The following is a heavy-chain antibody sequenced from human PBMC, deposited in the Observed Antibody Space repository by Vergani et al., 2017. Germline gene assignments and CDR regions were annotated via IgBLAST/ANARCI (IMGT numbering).Heavy chain of an antibody. CDR2: IYTSGST. CDR1: GGSFSGYY. J-gene: IGHJ6*03. CDR3: ARGRLTYCGGDCYYDYYYYMDV. V-gene: IGHV4-59*10. D-gene: IGHD2-21*01. Sequence: QVQLQQWGAGLLKPSETLSLTCAVYGGSFSGYYWSWIRQPAGKGLEWIGRIYTSGSTNYNPSLKSRVTMSVDTSKNQFSLKLSSVTAADTAVYYCARGRLTYCGGDCYYDYYYYMDVWGKGTTVTVSS.